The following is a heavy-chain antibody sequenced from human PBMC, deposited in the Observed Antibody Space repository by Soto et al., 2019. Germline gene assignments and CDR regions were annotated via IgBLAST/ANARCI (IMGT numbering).Heavy chain of an antibody. D-gene: IGHD6-6*01. CDR1: GGSFSNSA. J-gene: IGHJ4*02. V-gene: IGHV1-69*18. Sequence: QVQLVQSGSEVRRPGSSVKVSCKASGGSFSNSAIAWVRQAPGQGLEWLGMIIPIFTTTNYAQKFKDRLTITADGSTSTAYMELSGLKCEDTAVYFCARPSGLLGQFSALVDYWGQGTLVTVSS. CDR2: IIPIFTTT. CDR3: ARPSGLLGQFSALVDY.